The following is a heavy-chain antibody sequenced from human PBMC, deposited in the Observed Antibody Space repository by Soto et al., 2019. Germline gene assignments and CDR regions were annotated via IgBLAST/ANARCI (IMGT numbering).Heavy chain of an antibody. J-gene: IGHJ6*03. D-gene: IGHD2-2*01. CDR2: ISSSSSYI. CDR3: ARGHCSSTSCYAGQHLPYYYYYYYMDV. CDR1: GFTFSSYS. Sequence: GGSLRLSCAASGFTFSSYSMNWVRQAPGKGLEWVSSISSSSSYIYYADSVKGRFTISRDNAKNSLYLQMNSLRAEDTAVYYCARGHCSSTSCYAGQHLPYYYYYYYMDVWGKGTTVTVSS. V-gene: IGHV3-21*01.